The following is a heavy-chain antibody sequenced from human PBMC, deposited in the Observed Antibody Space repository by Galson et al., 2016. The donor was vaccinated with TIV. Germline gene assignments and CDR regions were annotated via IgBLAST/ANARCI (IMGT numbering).Heavy chain of an antibody. V-gene: IGHV1-69*13. Sequence: SVKVSCKASGYTFTSYAVNWVRQAPGEGLEWMGRIIPMFGTANYAQKFQGRVRIIADESTSTAYMELSSLRSEDTAVYYCARGPYYFGSGSEENWGQGTLVTVSS. CDR2: IIPMFGTA. CDR3: ARGPYYFGSGSEEN. D-gene: IGHD3-10*01. J-gene: IGHJ4*02. CDR1: GYTFTSYA.